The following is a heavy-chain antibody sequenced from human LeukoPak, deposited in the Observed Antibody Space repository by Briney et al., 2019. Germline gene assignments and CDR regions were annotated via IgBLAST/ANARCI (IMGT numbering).Heavy chain of an antibody. CDR2: INSDGSST. D-gene: IGHD2-15*01. V-gene: IGHV3-74*01. CDR3: ARVRYCSGGSCYGLTDY. Sequence: GGSLRLSCAASGFTFSSYWMHWVRQAPGKGLVWVSRINSDGSSTSYADSVKGRFTISRDNAKNTLYLQMNSLRAEDTAVYYCARVRYCSGGSCYGLTDYWGQGTLVTVSS. CDR1: GFTFSSYW. J-gene: IGHJ4*02.